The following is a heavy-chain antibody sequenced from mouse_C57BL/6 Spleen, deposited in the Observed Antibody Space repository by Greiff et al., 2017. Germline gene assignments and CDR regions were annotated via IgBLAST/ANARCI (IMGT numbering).Heavy chain of an antibody. CDR3: ARDGGSPYYFDY. V-gene: IGHV5-4*01. CDR2: ISDGGSYT. J-gene: IGHJ2*01. CDR1: GFTFSSYA. Sequence: DVKLQESGGGLVKPGGSLKLSCAASGFTFSSYAMSWVRQTPEKRLEWVATISDGGSYTYYPDNVKGRFTISRDNAKNNLYLQMSHLKSEDTAMYYCARDGGSPYYFDYWGQGTTLTVSS.